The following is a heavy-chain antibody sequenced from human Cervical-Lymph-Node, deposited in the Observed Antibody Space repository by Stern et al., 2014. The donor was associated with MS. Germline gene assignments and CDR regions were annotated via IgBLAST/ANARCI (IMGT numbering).Heavy chain of an antibody. Sequence: EVQLVESGGSLVQRGGSLRLSCVASGFSFSDYSMNWVRQAPGQGLEWVSYISSTSNKIDYSYSVKGRFTTSRDNAKNSLYLQMNSRRAEDTAVYYCARDGVVIEDPFYYYGMDVWGQGTTVTVSS. J-gene: IGHJ6*02. CDR2: ISSTSNKI. V-gene: IGHV3-48*01. D-gene: IGHD2-21*01. CDR1: GFSFSDYS. CDR3: ARDGVVIEDPFYYYGMDV.